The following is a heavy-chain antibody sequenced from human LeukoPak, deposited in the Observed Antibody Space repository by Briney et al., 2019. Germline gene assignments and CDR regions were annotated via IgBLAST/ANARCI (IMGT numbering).Heavy chain of an antibody. CDR1: GGTFSSYA. D-gene: IGHD3-10*01. J-gene: IGHJ5*02. V-gene: IGHV1-69*13. CDR2: IIPIFGTA. CDR3: ARIGLGMYYGSGSYEAFDP. Sequence: SVKVSCKASGGTFSSYAISWVRQAPGQGLEWMGGIIPIFGTANYAQKFQGRVTITADESTRTAYVELSSLRSEDTAVYYCARIGLGMYYGSGSYEAFDPWGQGTLVTVSS.